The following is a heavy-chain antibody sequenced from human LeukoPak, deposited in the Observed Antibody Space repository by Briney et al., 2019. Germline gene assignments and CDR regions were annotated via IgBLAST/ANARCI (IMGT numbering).Heavy chain of an antibody. CDR2: IRGLGLSA. CDR3: AKSILYSSSWYYFDY. V-gene: IGHV3-23*01. Sequence: GGSLRLSCAASGFTFSTYAMTWVRQAPGKGLEWVSTIRGLGLSAYYADSVKGRFTISRDNFKNTLYLQMNSLRADDTAVYYCAKSILYSSSWYYFDYWGQGTLVTVSS. D-gene: IGHD6-13*01. CDR1: GFTFSTYA. J-gene: IGHJ4*02.